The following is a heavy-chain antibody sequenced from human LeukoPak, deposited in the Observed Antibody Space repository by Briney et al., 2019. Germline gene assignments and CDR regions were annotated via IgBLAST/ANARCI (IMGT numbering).Heavy chain of an antibody. J-gene: IGHJ4*02. Sequence: SETLSLTCAVSGGSISGSHWWSWVRQPLGKGLEWIGQIYHRGTANYSPSLRSRVIMSVDKSMSHFSLKLSSVTAADTAVYYCARLKPSYWGQGTLVAVSS. CDR2: IYHRGTA. V-gene: IGHV4-4*02. CDR1: GGSISGSHW. CDR3: ARLKPSY.